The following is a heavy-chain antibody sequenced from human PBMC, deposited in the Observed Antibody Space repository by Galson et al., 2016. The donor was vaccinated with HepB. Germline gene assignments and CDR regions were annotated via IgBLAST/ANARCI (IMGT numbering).Heavy chain of an antibody. V-gene: IGHV3-53*01. CDR1: GFTIGTNY. D-gene: IGHD2-8*02. CDR2: IYSGGRT. J-gene: IGHJ3*02. CDR3: ASGHLVVYGGAFDI. Sequence: SLRLSCAASGFTIGTNYMTWVRQAPGKGLEWVSVIYSGGRTSYADSVKGRFTISRDNSKNTLYLQMKSLRAEDTAVYYCASGHLVVYGGAFDIWGQGTMVTVSS.